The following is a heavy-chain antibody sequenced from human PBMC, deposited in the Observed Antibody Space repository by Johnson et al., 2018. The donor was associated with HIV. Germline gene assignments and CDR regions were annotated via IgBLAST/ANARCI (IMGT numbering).Heavy chain of an antibody. CDR1: GFNVSDNY. CDR3: ASKSLGIRAFDI. J-gene: IGHJ3*02. CDR2: IYSGGST. Sequence: VLLVESGGALVQPGGSLRLSCAGSGFNVSDNYMSWVRQAPGKGLEWVSVIYSGGSTFNADSVKGRFTISRDNSKNTLYLQMNSLRAEDTAVYDCASKSLGIRAFDIWGQGTMVTVSS. V-gene: IGHV3-66*01. D-gene: IGHD7-27*01.